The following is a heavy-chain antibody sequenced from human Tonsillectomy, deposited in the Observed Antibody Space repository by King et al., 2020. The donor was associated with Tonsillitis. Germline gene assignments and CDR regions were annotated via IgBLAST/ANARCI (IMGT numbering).Heavy chain of an antibody. J-gene: IGHJ4*02. Sequence: VQLVESGAEVKKPGASVNVSCKASGYTFTGYFLHWVRQAPGQGFQWMGWINPDSGGTKYAHSLQGRVTMARDTSNNITYMSLSGLRSDDTAVYYCARVMGQWPHRAYDYWGQGTLVTVSS. CDR2: INPDSGGT. CDR1: GYTFTGYF. D-gene: IGHD6-19*01. CDR3: ARVMGQWPHRAYDY. V-gene: IGHV1-2*02.